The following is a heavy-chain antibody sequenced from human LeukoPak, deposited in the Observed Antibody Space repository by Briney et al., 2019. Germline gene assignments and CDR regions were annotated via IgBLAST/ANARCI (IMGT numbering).Heavy chain of an antibody. V-gene: IGHV3-21*01. CDR1: GFTFSSYS. J-gene: IGHJ4*02. CDR2: ISSSSSYI. Sequence: GGSLRLPCAASGFTFSSYSMNWVRRAPGKGLEWVSSISSSSSYIYYADSVKGRFTISRDNAKNSLYLQMNSLRAEDTAVYYCAKDSTRYYGVLTVNLREKGALDYWGQGTLVTVSS. D-gene: IGHD3-9*01. CDR3: AKDSTRYYGVLTVNLREKGALDY.